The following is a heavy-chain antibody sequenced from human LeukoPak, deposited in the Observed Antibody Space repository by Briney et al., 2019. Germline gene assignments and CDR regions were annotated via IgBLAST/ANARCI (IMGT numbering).Heavy chain of an antibody. CDR2: ISAYNGNT. D-gene: IGHD3-9*01. J-gene: IGHJ4*02. CDR1: GYTFTSYG. Sequence: ASVKVSCKASGYTFTSYGISWVRQAPGQGLEWMGWISAYNGNTNYAQKLQGRVTMTTDTSTSTAYMELRSLRSDDTAVYYCARGPPVLRYFDWLLPGDYWGQGTLVTVSS. CDR3: ARGPPVLRYFDWLLPGDY. V-gene: IGHV1-18*01.